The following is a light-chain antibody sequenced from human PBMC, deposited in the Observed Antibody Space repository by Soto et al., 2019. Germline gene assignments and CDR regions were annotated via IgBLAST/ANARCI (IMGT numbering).Light chain of an antibody. V-gene: IGKV3-11*01. CDR2: DAS. J-gene: IGKJ2*01. Sequence: EIVLTRSPATLSLSPGERATLSCRASQSVSSYLAWYQQKPGQAPGLLIYDASNRATGIPARFSGSGSGTDFTLTISSLEPEDFAVYYCQQRSNWPPYTFGQGTKLEIK. CDR1: QSVSSY. CDR3: QQRSNWPPYT.